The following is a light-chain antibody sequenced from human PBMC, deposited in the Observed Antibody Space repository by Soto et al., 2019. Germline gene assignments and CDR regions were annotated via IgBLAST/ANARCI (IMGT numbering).Light chain of an antibody. Sequence: DIQMTQSPYSLSASEGDRVTITCRASQDINKYLAWYQQIPGKAPKLLIFAASTLQSGVPSRFSGIGSGTDFTLTVGGLQSEDAATYYWQQPKGFPLTFGGGNKVDIK. J-gene: IGKJ4*01. CDR1: QDINKY. V-gene: IGKV1-12*01. CDR3: QQPKGFPLT. CDR2: AAS.